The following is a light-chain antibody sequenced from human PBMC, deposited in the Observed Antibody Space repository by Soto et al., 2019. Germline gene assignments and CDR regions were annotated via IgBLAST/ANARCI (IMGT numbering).Light chain of an antibody. CDR3: SSYVVTSAQGI. Sequence: QSALTQPASVSGSPGQSISISCTGTNSDIGGYDYVSWYQQHPGKAPKLMISGVSNRPSGVSSRFSGSKSGNTASLTISGLQPEDEAYYYCSSYVVTSAQGIFGGGTKLTVL. CDR2: GVS. CDR1: NSDIGGYDY. J-gene: IGLJ2*01. V-gene: IGLV2-14*03.